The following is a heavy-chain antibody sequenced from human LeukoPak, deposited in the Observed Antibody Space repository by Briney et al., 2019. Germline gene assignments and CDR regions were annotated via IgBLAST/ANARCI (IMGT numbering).Heavy chain of an antibody. CDR2: ISWNSGSI. D-gene: IGHD3-9*01. Sequence: GRSLRLSCAASGFTFDDYAMHWVRQAPGKGLEWVSGISWNSGSIGYADSVKGRFTISRDNAKNSLYLQMNSLRAEDTALYYCAKDSGADILTGYNWFDPWGQGTLVTVSS. V-gene: IGHV3-9*01. CDR3: AKDSGADILTGYNWFDP. CDR1: GFTFDDYA. J-gene: IGHJ5*02.